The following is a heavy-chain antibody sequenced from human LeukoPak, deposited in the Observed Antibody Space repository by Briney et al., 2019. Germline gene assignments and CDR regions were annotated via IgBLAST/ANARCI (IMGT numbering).Heavy chain of an antibody. CDR2: IGGSGGST. CDR1: GFTFSSYA. Sequence: GGSLRLSCAASGFTFSSYAMSWVRQAPGKGLEWVSAIGGSGGSTYYADSVKGRFTISRDNSKNTLYLQMNSLRAEDTAVYYCAKVVARDIVVVVAATYYFDYWGQGTLVTVSS. CDR3: AKVVARDIVVVVAATYYFDY. D-gene: IGHD2-15*01. V-gene: IGHV3-23*01. J-gene: IGHJ4*02.